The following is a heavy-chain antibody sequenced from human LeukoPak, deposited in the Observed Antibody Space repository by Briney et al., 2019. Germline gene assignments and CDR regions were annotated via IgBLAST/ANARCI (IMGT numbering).Heavy chain of an antibody. CDR2: IYYSGST. CDR3: ARLAAAGTGDY. D-gene: IGHD6-13*01. Sequence: PSETLSLTCTVSGGSISSGDYYWSWIRQPPGKGLEWIGYIYYSGSTYYNPSLKSRVTISVDTSKNQFSLKLSSVTAADTAVYYCARLAAAGTGDYWGQGTLVTVSS. CDR1: GGSISSGDYY. V-gene: IGHV4-30-4*02. J-gene: IGHJ4*02.